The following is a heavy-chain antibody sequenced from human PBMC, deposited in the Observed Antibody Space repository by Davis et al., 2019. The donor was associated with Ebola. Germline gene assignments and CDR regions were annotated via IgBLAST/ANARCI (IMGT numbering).Heavy chain of an antibody. CDR2: IRSSGSTI. CDR1: GFTLSDYY. J-gene: IGHJ6*02. CDR3: ARELGYYGSGDGPYYYYYGMDV. Sequence: GGSLRLSCAASGFTLSDYYMSWIRQAPGKGLEWVSYIRSSGSTIYYADSVKGRFTISRDNAKNSLYLQMNSLRAEDTAVYYCARELGYYGSGDGPYYYYYGMDVWGQGTTVTVSS. V-gene: IGHV3-11*01. D-gene: IGHD3-10*01.